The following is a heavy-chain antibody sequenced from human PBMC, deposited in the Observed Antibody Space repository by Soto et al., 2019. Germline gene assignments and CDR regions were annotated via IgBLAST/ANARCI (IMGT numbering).Heavy chain of an antibody. CDR3: ARDDLLEMATITGGFDY. Sequence: PGGSLRLSCAASGFTFSSYSMNWVLQAPGKXLEWVSYISSSSSTIYYADSVKGRFTISRDNAKNSLYLQMNSLRDEDTAVYYCARDDLLEMATITGGFDYWGQGTLVTVSS. CDR1: GFTFSSYS. CDR2: ISSSSSTI. V-gene: IGHV3-48*02. J-gene: IGHJ4*02. D-gene: IGHD5-12*01.